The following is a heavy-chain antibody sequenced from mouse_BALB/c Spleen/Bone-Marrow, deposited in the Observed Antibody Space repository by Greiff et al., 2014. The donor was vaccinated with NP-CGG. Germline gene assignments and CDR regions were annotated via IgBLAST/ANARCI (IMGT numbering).Heavy chain of an antibody. V-gene: IGHV1-69*01. D-gene: IGHD2-14*01. CDR3: ARSDYRFDPLPY. CDR1: GHTFTDYW. CDR2: IGTSDSYT. J-gene: IGHJ3*01. Sequence: QVQLQQSGAELVMPGASVKMSCKASGHTFTDYWMHWVKQRPGQGLEWIGAIGTSDSYTSYNQKFKGKATLTVDESSSTAYMQLSSLTSEDSAVYYCARSDYRFDPLPYWGQGTLVTVSA.